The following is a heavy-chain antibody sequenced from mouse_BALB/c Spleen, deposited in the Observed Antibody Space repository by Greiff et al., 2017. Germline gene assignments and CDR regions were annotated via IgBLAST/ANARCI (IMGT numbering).Heavy chain of an antibody. D-gene: IGHD2-1*01. CDR2: INPNNGGT. Sequence: VQLKQSGPELVKPGASVKIPCKASGYTFTDYNMDWVKQSHGKSLEWIGDINPNNGGTIYNQKFKGKATLTVDKSSSTAYMELRSLTSEDTAVYYCASVGNYAYYAMDYWGQGTSVTVSS. V-gene: IGHV1-18*01. J-gene: IGHJ4*01. CDR1: GYTFTDYN. CDR3: ASVGNYAYYAMDY.